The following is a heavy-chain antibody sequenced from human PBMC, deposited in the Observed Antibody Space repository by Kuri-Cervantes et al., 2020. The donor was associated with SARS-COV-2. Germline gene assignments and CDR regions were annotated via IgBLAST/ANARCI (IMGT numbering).Heavy chain of an antibody. CDR3: ARRAYGAEVDQYYMDV. CDR1: GYTFNNYW. Sequence: KVSCKGSGYTFNNYWIGWVRQMPGKGLEWMGIIYPGDSDTRYSPSFQGQVTISADKSISTAFLQWSSLKASDTAMYYCARRAYGAEVDQYYMDVWGKGTTVTVSS. CDR2: IYPGDSDT. V-gene: IGHV5-51*01. D-gene: IGHD4-17*01. J-gene: IGHJ6*03.